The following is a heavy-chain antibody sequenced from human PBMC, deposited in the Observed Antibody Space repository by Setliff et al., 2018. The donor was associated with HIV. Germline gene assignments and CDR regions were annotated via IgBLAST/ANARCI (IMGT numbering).Heavy chain of an antibody. CDR3: ERGGGY. V-gene: IGHV3-7*04. Sequence: GGSLRLSCAASGFTFSYRWMTWVRQAPGKGLEWVANIKGDGSEKYYVDSVKGRFTVSGDNTKNSLYLQMNSLRAEDTAVYYCERGGGYWGQGTMVTVSS. J-gene: IGHJ4*02. CDR2: IKGDGSEK. CDR1: GFTFSYRW. D-gene: IGHD2-15*01.